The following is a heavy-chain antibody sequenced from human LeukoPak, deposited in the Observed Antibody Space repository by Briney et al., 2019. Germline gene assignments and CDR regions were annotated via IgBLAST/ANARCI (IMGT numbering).Heavy chain of an antibody. D-gene: IGHD2-21*02. CDR2: INPDGRDT. CDR3: TSWGDTTAEYFQR. CDR1: GFTFNRCW. Sequence: GGSLRLSCVVSGFTFNRCWMNWVRQAPGKGLEWVAHINPDGRDTYYVDSVKGRFTISRDNAQNSMYLQMNSLRVEDAAVYYCTSWGDTTAEYFQRWGQGTLVTVSS. J-gene: IGHJ1*01. V-gene: IGHV3-7*01.